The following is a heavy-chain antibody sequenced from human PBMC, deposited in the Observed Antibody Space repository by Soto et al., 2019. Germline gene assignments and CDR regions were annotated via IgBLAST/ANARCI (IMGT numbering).Heavy chain of an antibody. V-gene: IGHV3-30-3*01. CDR1: GFTFSSYA. Sequence: QVQLVESGGGVVQPGRSLRLSCAASGFTFSSYAMHWVRQAPGKWLEWVAVISYDGSNKYYADSVKGRFTISRDNSKNTLYLQMNSLRAEDTAVYYCARDQYSSGWTVDYWGQGTLVTVSS. CDR2: ISYDGSNK. J-gene: IGHJ4*02. CDR3: ARDQYSSGWTVDY. D-gene: IGHD6-19*01.